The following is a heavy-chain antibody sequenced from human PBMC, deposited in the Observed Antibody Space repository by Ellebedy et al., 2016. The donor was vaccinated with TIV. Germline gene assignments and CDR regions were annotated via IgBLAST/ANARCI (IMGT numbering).Heavy chain of an antibody. V-gene: IGHV3-66*01. D-gene: IGHD4-17*01. CDR2: IYSGGGT. CDR1: GITVSTNY. CDR3: ARAGDYNLLSPAGGY. Sequence: GESLKISCAASGITVSTNYMSWVRQAPGRGLEWVSIIYSGGGTYYADSVKGRFTVSRDNAKDSLYLQMDSLRADDTAVYYCARAGDYNLLSPAGGYWGQGTLVTVSS. J-gene: IGHJ4*02.